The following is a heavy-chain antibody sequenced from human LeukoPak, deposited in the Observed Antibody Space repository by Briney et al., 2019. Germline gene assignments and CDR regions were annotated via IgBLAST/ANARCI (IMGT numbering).Heavy chain of an antibody. Sequence: SVKVSCRASGGTFSSYAISWVRQAPGQGLEWMGGIIPIFGTANYAQKFQGRVTITTDESTSTAYMELSSLRSEDTAVYYCARAPNYGDYGWYFDLWGRGTLVTVSS. J-gene: IGHJ2*01. D-gene: IGHD4-17*01. V-gene: IGHV1-69*05. CDR2: IIPIFGTA. CDR1: GGTFSSYA. CDR3: ARAPNYGDYGWYFDL.